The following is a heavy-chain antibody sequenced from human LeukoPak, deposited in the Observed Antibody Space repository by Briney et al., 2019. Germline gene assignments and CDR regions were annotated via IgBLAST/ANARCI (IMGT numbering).Heavy chain of an antibody. V-gene: IGHV3-53*01. Sequence: GGSLTLSCAVSGFTVISNLMTWVRQSPGRGLEWLSSIYSGGATYYADSVKGRFTISRDHSNNSVSLQMTNLRVEDTAIYYCARAAYRISWPGIDYWGQGTLVTVSS. CDR3: ARAAYRISWPGIDY. CDR2: IYSGGAT. J-gene: IGHJ4*02. CDR1: GFTVISNL. D-gene: IGHD3-16*02.